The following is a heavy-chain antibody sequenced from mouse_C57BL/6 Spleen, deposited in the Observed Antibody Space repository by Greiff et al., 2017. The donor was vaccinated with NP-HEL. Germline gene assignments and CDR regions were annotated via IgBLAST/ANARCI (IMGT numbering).Heavy chain of an antibody. V-gene: IGHV3-6*01. CDR2: ISYDGSN. CDR1: GYSITSGYY. CDR3: ARAEDYYYGSFYFDY. Sequence: DVKLQESGPGLVKPSQSLSLTCSVTGYSITSGYYWNWIRQFPGNKLEWMGYISYDGSNNYTQSPKNRISITRDTSKNQFFLKLNSVTTEDTATYYCARAEDYYYGSFYFDYWGQGTTLTVSS. D-gene: IGHD1-1*01. J-gene: IGHJ2*01.